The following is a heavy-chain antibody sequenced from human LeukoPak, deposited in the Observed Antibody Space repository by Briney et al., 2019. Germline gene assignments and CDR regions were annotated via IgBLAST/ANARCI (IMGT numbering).Heavy chain of an antibody. D-gene: IGHD3-10*01. V-gene: IGHV1-18*01. J-gene: IGHJ4*02. CDR1: GYTFTSYG. CDR3: ARHFYGSGTYYHFDY. CDR2: ISPYNGNT. Sequence: ALVKVSCKASGYTFTSYGISWVRQAPGQGPEWMGWISPYNGNTNYAQKLQGRATMTTDTSTSTAYMELRSLRSDDTAVYYCARHFYGSGTYYHFDYWGQGTLVTVSS.